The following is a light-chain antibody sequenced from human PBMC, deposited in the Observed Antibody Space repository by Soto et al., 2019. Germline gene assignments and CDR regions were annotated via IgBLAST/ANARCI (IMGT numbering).Light chain of an antibody. J-gene: IGLJ1*01. V-gene: IGLV2-14*01. CDR3: TSYTSSSSNFV. Sequence: QSVLTQPASVSGSPGQSITISCTGSSSDVGGYNYVSWYQQHPGKAPQLMIYEVSNRPSGVSNRFSGSKSGNTASPTISGLQAEDEADYYCTSYTSSSSNFVFGSGTKVTVL. CDR1: SSDVGGYNY. CDR2: EVS.